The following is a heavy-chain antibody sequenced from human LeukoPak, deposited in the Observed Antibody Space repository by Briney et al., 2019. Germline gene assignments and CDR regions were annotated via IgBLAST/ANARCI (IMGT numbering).Heavy chain of an antibody. J-gene: IGHJ4*02. Sequence: ASVKVSCKASGYNFTDYYIHWVRQAPGQGLEWMAWINPNSGNIKYGQRFQGRVTLTRDTSISTAYMELSSLRSDDTAIYFCARDVYSSGWKHFWGQGTLVTVSS. CDR1: GYNFTDYY. CDR2: INPNSGNI. D-gene: IGHD6-19*01. CDR3: ARDVYSSGWKHF. V-gene: IGHV1-2*02.